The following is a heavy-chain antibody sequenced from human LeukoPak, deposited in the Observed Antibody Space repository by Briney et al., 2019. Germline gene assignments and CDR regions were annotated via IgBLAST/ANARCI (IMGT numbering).Heavy chain of an antibody. V-gene: IGHV3-53*01. CDR1: GFTVSSNY. CDR2: IYSGGST. J-gene: IGHJ6*04. CDR3: ARAVEYYYYGMDV. Sequence: GGSLRLSCAASGFTVSSNYMSWVRHAPGKGLEWVSVIYSGGSTYYADSVKGRFTISRDNSKNTLYLQMNSLRAEDTAVYYCARAVEYYYYGMDVWGKGTTVTVSS. D-gene: IGHD6-19*01.